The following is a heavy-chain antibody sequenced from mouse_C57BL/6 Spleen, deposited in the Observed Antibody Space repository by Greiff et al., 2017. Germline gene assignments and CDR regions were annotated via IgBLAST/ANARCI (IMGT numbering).Heavy chain of an antibody. CDR2: ISDGGSYT. CDR3: ERVRLWAMDY. CDR1: GFTFSSYA. Sequence: EVKLVEPGGGLVKPGGSLKLSCAASGFTFSSYAMSWVRQTPEKRLEWVGTISDGGSYTNYPDNVKGRFTISRDNAKNNQYLQMSKLKSEDTAMYCCERVRLWAMDYWGQGTSVTVAS. V-gene: IGHV5-4*03. J-gene: IGHJ4*01.